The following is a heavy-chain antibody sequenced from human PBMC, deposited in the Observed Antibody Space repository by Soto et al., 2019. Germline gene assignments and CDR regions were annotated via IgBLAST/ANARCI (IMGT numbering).Heavy chain of an antibody. D-gene: IGHD6-19*01. CDR2: ISAYNGNT. J-gene: IGHJ6*03. Sequence: QDQLVQSGVEVKKPGASVKVSCKASGYSFTNYGITWVRQAPGQGFEWMGWISAYNGNTNYAQKCQGRVTFTTDASTSTAYLELRSLRSDDTAVYYCARDRGVAPPVAGNTHYYYYMDVWGKGTTVTVSS. V-gene: IGHV1-18*01. CDR3: ARDRGVAPPVAGNTHYYYYMDV. CDR1: GYSFTNYG.